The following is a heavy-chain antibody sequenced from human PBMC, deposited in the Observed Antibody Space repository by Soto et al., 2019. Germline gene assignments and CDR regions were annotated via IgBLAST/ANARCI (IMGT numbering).Heavy chain of an antibody. J-gene: IGHJ6*02. D-gene: IGHD1-1*01. V-gene: IGHV3-21*01. Sequence: PGGSLRLSCAASGFTFSSYSMNWVRQAPGKGLEWVSSISSSSSYIYYADSVKGRFTISRDNAKNSLYLQMNSLRAEDTAVYYCARDGAQLELYYYGMDVWGQGTTVTVSS. CDR3: ARDGAQLELYYYGMDV. CDR1: GFTFSSYS. CDR2: ISSSSSYI.